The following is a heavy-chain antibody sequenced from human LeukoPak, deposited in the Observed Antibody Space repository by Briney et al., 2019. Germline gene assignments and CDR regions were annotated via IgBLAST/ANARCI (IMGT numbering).Heavy chain of an antibody. Sequence: TGGSLRLSCAAAGFTFSDYAMRWVRQAPGGGLEWVSGISWNILSIGYADSVKVRFTISRDNAKNSLYLQMNSLRPEDTALYYCTKDSRTYQLLPLVNWGQGTLVTVSS. J-gene: IGHJ4*02. D-gene: IGHD2-2*01. CDR2: ISWNILSI. CDR1: GFTFSDYA. CDR3: TKDSRTYQLLPLVN. V-gene: IGHV3-9*01.